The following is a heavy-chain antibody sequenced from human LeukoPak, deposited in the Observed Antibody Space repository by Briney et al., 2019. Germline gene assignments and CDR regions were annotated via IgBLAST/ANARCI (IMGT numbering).Heavy chain of an antibody. CDR3: ASYSSGPYNWFDP. Sequence: SETLSLTCTVSGGSISSHYWSWIRQPPGRGLEWIGYIYYSGSTNYNPSLKSRVTISVDTSKNQFSLKLSSVTAADTAVYYCASYSSGPYNWFDPWGQGTLVTVSS. V-gene: IGHV4-59*11. CDR1: GGSISSHY. CDR2: IYYSGST. D-gene: IGHD6-25*01. J-gene: IGHJ5*02.